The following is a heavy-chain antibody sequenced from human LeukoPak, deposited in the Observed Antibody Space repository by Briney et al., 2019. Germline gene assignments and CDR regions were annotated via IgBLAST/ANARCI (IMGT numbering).Heavy chain of an antibody. J-gene: IGHJ4*02. CDR3: ARDQYSSFDY. CDR1: GFIVSSDY. Sequence: GGSLRLSCAASGFIVSSDYMSWVRLAPGKGLEWVSIIGTGGSIHYTDSVKGRFTISADNAKNSLYLQMNSLGDEDTAVYCCARDQYSSFDYWGRGTLVTVSS. CDR2: IGTGGSI. D-gene: IGHD2-15*01. V-gene: IGHV3-53*01.